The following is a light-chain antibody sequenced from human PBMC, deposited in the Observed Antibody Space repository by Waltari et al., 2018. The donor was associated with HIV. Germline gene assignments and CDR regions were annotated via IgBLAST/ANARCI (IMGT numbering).Light chain of an antibody. CDR3: QQYNNWPPWT. V-gene: IGKV3-15*01. Sequence: EVVMTQSPATLSVSPGERVTLSCRASRSVSSNLAWYQQTPGQAPRLLIYDASTRASGVPARFSGSGSGTDFTLTITSLQSEDFAVYYCQQYNNWPPWTFGQGTRVQIK. J-gene: IGKJ1*01. CDR1: RSVSSN. CDR2: DAS.